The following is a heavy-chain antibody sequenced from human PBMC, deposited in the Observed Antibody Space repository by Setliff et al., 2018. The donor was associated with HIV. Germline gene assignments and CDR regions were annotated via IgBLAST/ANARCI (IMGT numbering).Heavy chain of an antibody. CDR1: GYSFTNNW. Sequence: GESLKISCKGSGYSFTNNWIGWVRQMPGKGPEWMGITHPEDSDTRYNPSSQGQVTMSTNKSISTAYLQWNSLKASDTAMYYCARHVGDTFDIWGQGTMVTVSS. CDR2: THPEDSDT. J-gene: IGHJ3*02. CDR3: ARHVGDTFDI. D-gene: IGHD3-16*01. V-gene: IGHV5-51*01.